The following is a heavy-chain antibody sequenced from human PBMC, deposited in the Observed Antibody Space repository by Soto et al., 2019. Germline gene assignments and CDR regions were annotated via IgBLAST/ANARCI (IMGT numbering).Heavy chain of an antibody. CDR2: ISGSGGST. V-gene: IGHV3-23*01. CDR3: AKRYDCSSTSCPFDY. CDR1: GFTFSSYA. D-gene: IGHD2-2*01. Sequence: GSLRLSCAASGFTFSSYAMSWVRQAPGKGLEWVSAISGSGGSTYYADSVKGRFTISRDNSKNTLYLQMNSLRAEDTAVYYCAKRYDCSSTSCPFDYWGQGTLVTVSS. J-gene: IGHJ4*02.